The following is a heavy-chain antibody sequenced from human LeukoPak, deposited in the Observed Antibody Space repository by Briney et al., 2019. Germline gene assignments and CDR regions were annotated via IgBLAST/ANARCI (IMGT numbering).Heavy chain of an antibody. CDR2: IWYDGGKK. CDR3: ARGATIWYGMDV. Sequence: GGSLRLSCAASGFTFSSHGMHWVRQAPGKGLEWVAVIWYDGGKKYYADTVKGRFIISRDNSKNTLFLQMNSLRAEDTAVYYCARGATIWYGMDVWGQGTTVTVSS. CDR1: GFTFSSHG. V-gene: IGHV3-33*01. D-gene: IGHD5-24*01. J-gene: IGHJ6*02.